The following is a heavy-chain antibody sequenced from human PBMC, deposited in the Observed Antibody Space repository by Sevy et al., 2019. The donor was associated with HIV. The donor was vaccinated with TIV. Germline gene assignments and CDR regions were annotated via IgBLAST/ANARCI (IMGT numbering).Heavy chain of an antibody. J-gene: IGHJ5*02. Sequence: GGSLRLSCAASGFPFSSHDMHWVRQGTGRGLEWVSSIGTTGDTYQAGPVKGRFTISRDDAKNSLYLQMNSLRAEDTAVYYCARGRELLIDAWGQGTLVTVSS. D-gene: IGHD1-26*01. CDR3: ARGRELLIDA. CDR2: IGTTGDT. V-gene: IGHV3-13*01. CDR1: GFPFSSHD.